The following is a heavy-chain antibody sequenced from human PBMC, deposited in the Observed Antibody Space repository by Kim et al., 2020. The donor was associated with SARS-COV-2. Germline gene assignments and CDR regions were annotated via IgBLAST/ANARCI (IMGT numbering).Heavy chain of an antibody. CDR1: GFTFSSYG. CDR2: IWYDGSNK. J-gene: IGHJ4*02. Sequence: GGSLRLSCAASGFTFSSYGMHWVRQAPGKGLEWVAVIWYDGSNKYYADSVKGRFTISRDNSKNTLYLQMNSLRAEDTAVYYCARSPCTSHCQFDYWGQGTLVTVSS. CDR3: ARSPCTSHCQFDY. D-gene: IGHD2-2*01. V-gene: IGHV3-33*01.